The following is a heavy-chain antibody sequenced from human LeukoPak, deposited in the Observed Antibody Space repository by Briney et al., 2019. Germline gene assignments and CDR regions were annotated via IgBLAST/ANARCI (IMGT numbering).Heavy chain of an antibody. Sequence: PGGSLRLSCAASGFTFSSYAMSWVRQAPGKGLEWVSAISGSGGSTYYTGSVKGRFTISRDNSKNTLYLQMNSLRAEDTAVYYCAKAPHYGDYEGYFAYWGQGTLVTVSS. CDR3: AKAPHYGDYEGYFAY. CDR2: ISGSGGST. CDR1: GFTFSSYA. V-gene: IGHV3-23*01. D-gene: IGHD4-17*01. J-gene: IGHJ4*02.